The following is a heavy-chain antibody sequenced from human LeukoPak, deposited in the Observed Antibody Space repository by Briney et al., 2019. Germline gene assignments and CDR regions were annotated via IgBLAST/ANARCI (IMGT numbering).Heavy chain of an antibody. J-gene: IGHJ4*02. CDR1: GGSISSSNW. CDR3: ASTERCSTTCPLDY. Sequence: SGTLSLTCAVSGGSISSSNWWSWVRQPPGKGLEWIGEIYHSGSTNYNPSLKSRVTISVAKSKNQFSLKLNSVTAADTAVYYCASTERCSTTCPLDYWGQGTLVTVSS. D-gene: IGHD2-2*01. CDR2: IYHSGST. V-gene: IGHV4-4*02.